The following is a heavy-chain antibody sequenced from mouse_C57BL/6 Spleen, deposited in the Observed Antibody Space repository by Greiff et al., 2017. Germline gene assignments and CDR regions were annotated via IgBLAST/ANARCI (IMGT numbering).Heavy chain of an antibody. Sequence: EVQLQESGPELVKPGASVKIPCKASGYTFTDYNMDWVKQSHGKSLEWIGDINPNNGGTNYNQKFKGKATLTVDKSSSTAYMELRSLTSEDTTVYYCARDYYGSSYGYFDVWGTGTTVTVSS. V-gene: IGHV1-18*01. D-gene: IGHD1-1*01. CDR1: GYTFTDYN. CDR3: ARDYYGSSYGYFDV. CDR2: INPNNGGT. J-gene: IGHJ1*03.